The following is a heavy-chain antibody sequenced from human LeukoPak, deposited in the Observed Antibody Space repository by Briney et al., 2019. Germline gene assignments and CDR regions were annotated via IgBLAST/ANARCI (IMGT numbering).Heavy chain of an antibody. J-gene: IGHJ3*02. CDR3: ARVGKLVGNYDILTGYYDDAFDI. CDR1: GYTFTGYY. D-gene: IGHD3-9*01. CDR2: INPNSGGT. V-gene: IGHV1-2*04. Sequence: GASVKVSCKASGYTFTGYYMHWVRQAPGQGLEWMGWINPNSGGTNYAQKFQGWVTMTRDTSISTAYMELSRLRSDDTAVYYCARVGKLVGNYDILTGYYDDAFDIWGQGTMVTVSS.